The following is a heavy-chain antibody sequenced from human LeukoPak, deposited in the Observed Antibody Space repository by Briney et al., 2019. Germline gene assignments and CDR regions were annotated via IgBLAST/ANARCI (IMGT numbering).Heavy chain of an antibody. CDR2: ISGSSSDI. V-gene: IGHV3-21*01. J-gene: IGHJ4*02. CDR3: ARRGYIDSSGYDY. CDR1: GFTFD. D-gene: IGHD3-22*01. Sequence: PGGSLRLSCAASGFTFDVTWVRQAPGKGLEWVSSISGSSSDIYYADSMKGRLTISRDNAKNSVYLQINSLRAEDTAIYYCARRGYIDSSGYDYWGQGTLVTVSS.